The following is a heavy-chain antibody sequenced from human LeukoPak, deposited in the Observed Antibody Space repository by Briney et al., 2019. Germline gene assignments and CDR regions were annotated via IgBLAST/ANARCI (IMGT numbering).Heavy chain of an antibody. CDR2: IRSKAYGGTT. V-gene: IGHV3-49*03. Sequence: GGSLRLSCTASGFTFGDYAMGWFRQAPGKGLEWVGFIRSKAYGGTTEYAASVKGRFTISRDDSKSIAYLQMNSLKTEDTAVYYCTIPRVWGLNDALDIWGQGTMVTVSS. CDR3: TIPRVWGLNDALDI. CDR1: GFTFGDYA. D-gene: IGHD7-27*01. J-gene: IGHJ3*02.